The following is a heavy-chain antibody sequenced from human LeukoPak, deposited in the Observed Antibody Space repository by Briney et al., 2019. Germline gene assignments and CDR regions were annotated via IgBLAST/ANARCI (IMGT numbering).Heavy chain of an antibody. V-gene: IGHV3-30*02. Sequence: GGSPRLSCAASRFSFSSYGMHWVRQAPGKGLEWLAFIQSDGSDKDYPDPVKGRFTIFRDNSRNTLYLQMNSLRDEDTAAYYCVKGLVPGKNWYFDLWGRGALVTVSS. CDR1: RFSFSSYG. D-gene: IGHD3-10*01. CDR2: IQSDGSDK. CDR3: VKGLVPGKNWYFDL. J-gene: IGHJ2*01.